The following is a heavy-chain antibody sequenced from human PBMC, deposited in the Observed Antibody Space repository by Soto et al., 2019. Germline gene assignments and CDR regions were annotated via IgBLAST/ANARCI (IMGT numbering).Heavy chain of an antibody. CDR2: ISYDGSNK. V-gene: IGHV3-30*18. Sequence: QVQLVESGGGVVQPGRSLRLSCAASRFTFSNYGMHWVRQTPGKGLEWVEVISYDGSNKYYADSVKGRFTISRDNSKKTLYLQMNSLRAEDTAVYYCVKGGYHYFDYWGQGTLVTVSS. CDR1: RFTFSNYG. J-gene: IGHJ4*02. CDR3: VKGGYHYFDY. D-gene: IGHD5-12*01.